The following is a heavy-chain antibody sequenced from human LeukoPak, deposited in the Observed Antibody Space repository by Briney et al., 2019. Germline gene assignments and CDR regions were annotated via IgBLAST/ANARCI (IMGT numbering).Heavy chain of an antibody. Sequence: GGSLRLSCAASGFTFSSYVMHWVRQAPGKGLEWVAFIRYDGSNKNYADSVKGRFTISRDNSKNTLYLQMNSLRSEDTAVYYCARTSAYYDFWSGYYTYYFDYWGQGTLVTVSS. CDR2: IRYDGSNK. J-gene: IGHJ4*02. CDR1: GFTFSSYV. D-gene: IGHD3-3*01. CDR3: ARTSAYYDFWSGYYTYYFDY. V-gene: IGHV3-30*02.